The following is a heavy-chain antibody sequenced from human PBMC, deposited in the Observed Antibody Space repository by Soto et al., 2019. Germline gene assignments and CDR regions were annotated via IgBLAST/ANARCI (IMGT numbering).Heavy chain of an antibody. CDR2: IIPIFGTA. CDR1: GGTFSSYA. V-gene: IGHV1-69*06. CDR3: AREGDYYGSGSYFDY. Sequence: ASVKVPCKASGGTFSSYAISWVRQAPGQGLEWMGGIIPIFGTANYAQKFQGRVTITADKSTSTAYMELSSLRSEDTAVYYCAREGDYYGSGSYFDYWGQGTLVTVSS. D-gene: IGHD3-10*01. J-gene: IGHJ4*02.